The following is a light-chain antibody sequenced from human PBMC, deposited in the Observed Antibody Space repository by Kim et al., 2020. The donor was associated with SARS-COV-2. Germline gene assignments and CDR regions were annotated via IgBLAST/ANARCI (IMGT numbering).Light chain of an antibody. CDR2: GAS. CDR1: QSVSSN. CDR3: QHRET. J-gene: IGKJ1*01. Sequence: ATLSVSPGESATLSCRASQSVSSNLAWYQQKPGQAPRLLIYGASTRATGIPARFSGSGSGTEFTLTISSLQSEDFAVYYCQHRETFGQGTKVDIK. V-gene: IGKV3-15*01.